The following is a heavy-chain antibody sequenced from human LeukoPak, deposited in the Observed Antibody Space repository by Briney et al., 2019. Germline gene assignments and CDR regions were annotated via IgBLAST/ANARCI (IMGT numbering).Heavy chain of an antibody. D-gene: IGHD3-3*01. J-gene: IGHJ4*02. CDR3: VRGVDSAKVGY. V-gene: IGHV4-34*01. CDR1: GGSFSGYY. CDR2: IHPSGST. Sequence: KPSETLSLTCAVYGGSFSGYYCTWIRQTPGKGLGWIGEIHPSGSTNYNTSLKSRVTISLDTSKNQFSLKLSSVTAADTAMYFCVRGVDSAKVGYWGQGTLVTVSS.